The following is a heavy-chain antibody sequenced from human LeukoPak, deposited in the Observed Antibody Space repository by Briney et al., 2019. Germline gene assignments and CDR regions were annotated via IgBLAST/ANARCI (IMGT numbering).Heavy chain of an antibody. D-gene: IGHD1-26*01. CDR3: TTTSGTYRFDP. Sequence: GGSLRLSCAASGFTFSSYWMHWVRQAPGRGLVWVSRINSDGSTTTYADSVKGRFTISRDNAKNTLYLQMNSLRAEDTAVYYCTTTSGTYRFDPWGQGTLVTVSS. V-gene: IGHV3-74*01. CDR2: INSDGSTT. J-gene: IGHJ5*02. CDR1: GFTFSSYW.